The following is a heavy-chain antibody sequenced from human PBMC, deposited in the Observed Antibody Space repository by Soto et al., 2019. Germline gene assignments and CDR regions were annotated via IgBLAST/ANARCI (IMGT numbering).Heavy chain of an antibody. CDR3: ARDPYSSSWPGYFQH. Sequence: ASVKVSCKASGYTFTSYGISWVRQAPGQGLEWMGWISAYNGNTNYAQKLQGRVTMTTDTSTSTAYMELRSLRSDDTAVYYCARDPYSSSWPGYFQHWGQGTLVTVSS. V-gene: IGHV1-18*01. CDR1: GYTFTSYG. CDR2: ISAYNGNT. D-gene: IGHD6-13*01. J-gene: IGHJ1*01.